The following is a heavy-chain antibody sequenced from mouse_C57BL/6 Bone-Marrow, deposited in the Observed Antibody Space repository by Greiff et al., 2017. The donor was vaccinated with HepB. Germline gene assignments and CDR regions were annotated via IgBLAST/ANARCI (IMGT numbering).Heavy chain of an antibody. Sequence: EVQWVESGGGLVQPGGSLKLSCAASGFTFSDYYMYWVRQTPEKRLEWVAYISNGGGSTYYPDTVKGRFTISRDNAKNTLYLQMSRLKSEDTAMYYCARPYYSNSCAMDYWGQGTSVTVSS. CDR1: GFTFSDYY. D-gene: IGHD2-5*01. CDR2: ISNGGGST. CDR3: ARPYYSNSCAMDY. V-gene: IGHV5-12*01. J-gene: IGHJ4*01.